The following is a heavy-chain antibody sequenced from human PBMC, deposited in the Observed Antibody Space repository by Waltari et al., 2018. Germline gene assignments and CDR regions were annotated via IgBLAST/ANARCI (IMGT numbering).Heavy chain of an antibody. CDR1: GGSISSHY. Sequence: QVQLQESGPGLVKPSETLSLTCTVSGGSISSHYWSWIRQPPGKGLEWIGYIYYSGSTNYNPSLKSLVTISVDTSKNQFSLKLSSVTAADTAVYYCARQPGSSTLFDYWGQGTLVTVSS. D-gene: IGHD6-13*01. CDR3: ARQPGSSTLFDY. CDR2: IYYSGST. V-gene: IGHV4-59*11. J-gene: IGHJ4*02.